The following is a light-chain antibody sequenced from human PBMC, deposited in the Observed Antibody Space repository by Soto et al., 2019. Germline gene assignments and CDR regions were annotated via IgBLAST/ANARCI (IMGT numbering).Light chain of an antibody. V-gene: IGLV2-14*01. CDR3: SSYFSLNFFDVV. CDR1: ASDVGGYKY. J-gene: IGLJ2*01. CDR2: DLS. Sequence: QSALTQPASVSGAPGQAVTISCSGLASDVGGYKYVSRYRRQPGEAPKLIIYDLSDRPTGISSRFSGSKSGNTASLTISGSEAEDEADYYCSSYFSLNFFDVVFGGGTKLTVL.